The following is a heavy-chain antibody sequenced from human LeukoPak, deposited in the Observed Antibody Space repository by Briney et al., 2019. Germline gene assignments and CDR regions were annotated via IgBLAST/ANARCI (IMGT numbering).Heavy chain of an antibody. CDR1: GGSISSYY. D-gene: IGHD1-7*01. CDR2: IYYSGST. J-gene: IGHJ6*03. Sequence: PSETLSLACTVSGGSISSYYWSWIRQPPGKGLEWIGYIYYSGSTNYNPSLKSRVTISVDTSKNQFSLKLSSVTAADTAVYYCARVGPGTTYMDVWGKGTTVTISS. CDR3: ARVGPGTTYMDV. V-gene: IGHV4-59*01.